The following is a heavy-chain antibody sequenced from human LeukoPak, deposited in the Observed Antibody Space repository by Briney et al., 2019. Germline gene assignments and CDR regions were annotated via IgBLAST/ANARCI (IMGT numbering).Heavy chain of an antibody. CDR3: ARVRYYDFWSGPGWFDP. J-gene: IGHJ5*02. CDR1: GYTFTSYY. CDR2: INPSGGNT. V-gene: IGHV1-46*01. D-gene: IGHD3-3*01. Sequence: GASVKVSCKASGYTFTSYYMHWVRQAPGQGLEWMGIINPSGGNTSYAQKFQGRVTMTRDTSTSTVYMELSSLRSEDTAVYYCARVRYYDFWSGPGWFDPWGQGTLVTVSS.